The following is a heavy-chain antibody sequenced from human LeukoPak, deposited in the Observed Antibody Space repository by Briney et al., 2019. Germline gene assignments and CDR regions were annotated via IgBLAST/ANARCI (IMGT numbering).Heavy chain of an antibody. Sequence: GGSLRPSCAASGFTFSSYAMSWVRQVPGTGLEWVSAISASGDGTYYADFVKGRFTISRDNSKNTLYLQMNSLRAEDTAVYYCAKDRVVIMPASLNYWGQGTLVTVSS. D-gene: IGHD2-21*01. J-gene: IGHJ4*02. CDR1: GFTFSSYA. V-gene: IGHV3-23*01. CDR3: AKDRVVIMPASLNY. CDR2: ISASGDGT.